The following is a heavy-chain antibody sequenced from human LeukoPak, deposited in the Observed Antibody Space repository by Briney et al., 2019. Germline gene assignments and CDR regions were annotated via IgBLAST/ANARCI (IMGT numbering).Heavy chain of an antibody. V-gene: IGHV1-18*01. J-gene: IGHJ4*02. CDR3: ARDSYSSGWYRGSIDY. CDR2: ISAYNGNT. CDR1: GYTFTSYG. D-gene: IGHD6-19*01. Sequence: GASVKVSCKASGYTFTSYGISWVRQAPGQGLEWMGWISAYNGNTNYAQKLQGRVTMTTDTSTSTAYMELRSLRSDDTAVYYCARDSYSSGWYRGSIDYWGQGTLVTVSS.